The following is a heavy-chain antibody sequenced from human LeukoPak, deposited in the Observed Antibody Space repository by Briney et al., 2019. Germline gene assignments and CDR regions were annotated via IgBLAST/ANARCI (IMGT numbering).Heavy chain of an antibody. CDR2: FDPEDGET. CDR3: ARRRYYGITDAFDI. J-gene: IGHJ3*02. CDR1: GYTLTELS. D-gene: IGHD3-10*01. V-gene: IGHV1-24*01. Sequence: ASVKVSCKVSGYTLTELSMHWVRQAPGKGLEWMGGFDPEDGETIYAQKFQGRATMTEDTSTDTAYMELSSLRSEDTAVYYCARRRYYGITDAFDIWGQGTMVTVSS.